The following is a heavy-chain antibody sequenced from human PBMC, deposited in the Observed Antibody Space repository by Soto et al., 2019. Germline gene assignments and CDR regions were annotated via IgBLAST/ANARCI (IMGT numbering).Heavy chain of an antibody. V-gene: IGHV3-30-3*01. CDR3: ARVTQAVAADY. D-gene: IGHD6-19*01. CDR1: GLTLSNYA. CDR2: ISYDGSNR. Sequence: QVQLVESGGGVVQPGRSLRLSCAASGLTLSNYAMHWVRQAPGKGLEWVAVISYDGSNRYYADSVKGRFTISRDNSKNTLYLQMNSLRAEDTAVYCCARVTQAVAADYWGQGTLVTVSS. J-gene: IGHJ4*02.